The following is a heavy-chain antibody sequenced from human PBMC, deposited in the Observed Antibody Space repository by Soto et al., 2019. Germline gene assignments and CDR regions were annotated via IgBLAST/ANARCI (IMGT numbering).Heavy chain of an antibody. CDR1: GGSISSYY. Sequence: QVQLQESGPGLVKPSETLSLTCTVSGGSISSYYWSWIRQPPGKGLEWIGYIYYSGSTNYNPSLKNRVTISVDTAKNQFSLKLSCVTAADTAVYYCGRVNQLVGGYYHYYGMDVWGQGTTVTVSS. CDR3: GRVNQLVGGYYHYYGMDV. D-gene: IGHD6-6*01. V-gene: IGHV4-59*01. J-gene: IGHJ6*02. CDR2: IYYSGST.